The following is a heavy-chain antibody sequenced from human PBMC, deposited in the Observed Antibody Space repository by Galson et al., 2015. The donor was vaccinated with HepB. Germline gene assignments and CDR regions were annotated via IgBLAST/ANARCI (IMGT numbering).Heavy chain of an antibody. Sequence: SLRLSCAASGFTFSSYAMSWVRQAPGKGLEWVSAISGSGGSTYYADSVKGRFTISRDNSKNTVLLQMNSLRAEASAVYYCAKLAVLRFLEWLSNDFDFWGQGTLVTVSS. CDR2: ISGSGGST. V-gene: IGHV3-23*01. CDR1: GFTFSSYA. CDR3: AKLAVLRFLEWLSNDFDF. D-gene: IGHD3-3*01. J-gene: IGHJ4*02.